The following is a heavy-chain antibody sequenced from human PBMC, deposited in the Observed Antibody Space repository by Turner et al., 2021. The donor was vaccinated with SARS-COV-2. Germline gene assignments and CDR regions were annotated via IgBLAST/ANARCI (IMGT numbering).Heavy chain of an antibody. CDR1: GGSILNYY. J-gene: IGHJ4*02. Sequence: QVQLQVSGPGLVKPSETLSLTCTVSGGSILNYYWTWIRQPPGKGLEWIGYIYYTGSTNYNPSRESRVTISVDTSKNQFSLKLNSVTSADTAVYYCARVPCVRGPDCRRFDYWGQGTLVTVSS. CDR2: IYYTGST. D-gene: IGHD2-21*02. CDR3: ARVPCVRGPDCRRFDY. V-gene: IGHV4-59*01.